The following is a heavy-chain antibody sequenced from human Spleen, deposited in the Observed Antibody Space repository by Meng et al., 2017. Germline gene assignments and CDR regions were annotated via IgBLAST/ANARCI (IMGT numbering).Heavy chain of an antibody. Sequence: QVQLQGSGPGLVKPSGTLSLTCAVSGDSISSSDWWSWVRQPPGKGLEWIADIYRSGSTNYNPSLKSRVTISVDRSKNQFSLKLTSVTAADTAVYYCARAHSSGWSPHAYWGQGSLVTVSS. V-gene: IGHV4-4*02. CDR1: GDSISSSDW. CDR2: IYRSGST. J-gene: IGHJ4*02. D-gene: IGHD6-19*01. CDR3: ARAHSSGWSPHAY.